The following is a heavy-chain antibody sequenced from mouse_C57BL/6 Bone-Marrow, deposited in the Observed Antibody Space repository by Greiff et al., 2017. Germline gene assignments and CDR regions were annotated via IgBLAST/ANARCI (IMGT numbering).Heavy chain of an antibody. Sequence: QVQLQQSGAELARPGASVKLSCKASGYTFTSYGISWVKQRTGQGLEWIGEIYPRSGNTYYNEKFKGKATLTADKSSSTAYMELRSLTSEDSAVYFGARHYYGSSYGYWGQGTTLTVAS. CDR2: IYPRSGNT. D-gene: IGHD1-1*01. CDR3: ARHYYGSSYGY. CDR1: GYTFTSYG. J-gene: IGHJ2*01. V-gene: IGHV1-81*01.